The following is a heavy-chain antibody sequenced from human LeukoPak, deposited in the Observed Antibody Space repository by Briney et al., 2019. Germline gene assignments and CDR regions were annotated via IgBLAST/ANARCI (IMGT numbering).Heavy chain of an antibody. CDR1: GGSISSYY. J-gene: IGHJ2*01. CDR3: ARSPGYSGSPFDL. V-gene: IGHV4-59*08. CDR2: IYYSGST. D-gene: IGHD5-12*01. Sequence: SETLSLTCAVSGGSISSYYWSWIRQPPGKGLEWIGYIYYSGSTNYNPSHKSRVTISVDTSKNQFSLKLSPVTAADTAVYCCARSPGYSGSPFDLWGRGTLVTVSS.